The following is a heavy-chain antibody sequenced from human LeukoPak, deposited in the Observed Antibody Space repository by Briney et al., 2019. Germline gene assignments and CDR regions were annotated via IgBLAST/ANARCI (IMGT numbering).Heavy chain of an antibody. CDR3: AKAPRVEVYYGMDV. Sequence: GGSLRLSCAASGFTFSSYGMSWVRQAPGKGLEWVSAISGSGGSTYYADSVKGRFTISRDNSKNTLYLQMNSLRAEDTAVYYCAKAPRVEVYYGMDVWGQGTTVTVSS. CDR2: ISGSGGST. CDR1: GFTFSSYG. V-gene: IGHV3-23*01. J-gene: IGHJ6*02.